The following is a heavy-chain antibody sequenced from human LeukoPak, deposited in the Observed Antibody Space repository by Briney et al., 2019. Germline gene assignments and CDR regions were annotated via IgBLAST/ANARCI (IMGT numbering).Heavy chain of an antibody. V-gene: IGHV3-7*01. J-gene: IGHJ4*02. CDR1: GFTFSNYW. D-gene: IGHD4-17*01. CDR3: ARDYGDY. CDR2: MNRNGSEK. Sequence: PGGSLRLSCAASGFTFSNYWMNWVRQAPGKGLEWVANMNRNGSEKYYVDSVKGQFTISRDNAKNSLYLQMNSLRAEDTAVYYCARDYGDYWGQGTLVTVSS.